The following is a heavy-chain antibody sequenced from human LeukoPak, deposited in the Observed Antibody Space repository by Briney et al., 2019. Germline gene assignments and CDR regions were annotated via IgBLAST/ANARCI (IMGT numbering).Heavy chain of an antibody. J-gene: IGHJ6*02. CDR1: GYTFTIYG. CDR3: ARDTRLKSDGMDV. D-gene: IGHD3-10*02. CDR2: ISAYNGVT. V-gene: IGHV1-18*01. Sequence: ASVTVSCKASGYTFTIYGIRWVRQAPGQGLEWMGWISAYNGVTNYAQNLLGRLTLTTDTSTSTAYMELRSLRSDDTAVYYCARDTRLKSDGMDVWGQGTTVTVSS.